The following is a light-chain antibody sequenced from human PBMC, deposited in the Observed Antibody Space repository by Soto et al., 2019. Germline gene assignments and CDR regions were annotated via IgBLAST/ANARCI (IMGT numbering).Light chain of an antibody. CDR1: QTISTE. J-gene: IGKJ2*01. Sequence: EIVMTQSPATLSVSPGERATLSSRATQTISTELAWYQQKPGQPPRLLIYSASTRATGVPARFTGSGSGSEFTLTISGLQSEDFAVYYCQQGHNWPLTFGQGTRLEI. CDR2: SAS. CDR3: QQGHNWPLT. V-gene: IGKV3-15*01.